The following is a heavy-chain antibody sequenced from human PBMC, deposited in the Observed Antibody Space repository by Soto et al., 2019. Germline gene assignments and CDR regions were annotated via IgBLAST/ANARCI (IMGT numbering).Heavy chain of an antibody. CDR3: AKRGVEAVGVSY. J-gene: IGHJ4*02. D-gene: IGHD3-10*01. CDR2: INTDGSST. V-gene: IGHV3-74*01. CDR1: GFTFSSFW. Sequence: EVQLVESGGGLVQPGGSLRLSCAVSGFTFSSFWMHWVRQAPGEGLVWVSCINTDGSSTSYADSVKGRFTISRNNAKNTLYLQMNSLRVEDTAMYYCAKRGVEAVGVSYWGQGTLVTVSS.